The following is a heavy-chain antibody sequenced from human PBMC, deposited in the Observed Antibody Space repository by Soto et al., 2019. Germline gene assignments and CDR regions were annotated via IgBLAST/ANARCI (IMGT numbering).Heavy chain of an antibody. J-gene: IGHJ6*02. CDR2: ISYDGSNK. D-gene: IGHD2-8*01. Sequence: GGSLRLSCAASGFTFSSYAMHWVRQAPGKGLEWVAVISYDGSNKYYADSVKGRFTISRDNSKNTLYLQMNSLRAEDTAVYYCARDFARDIVPAYGMDVWGQGTTVTVXS. CDR3: ARDFARDIVPAYGMDV. CDR1: GFTFSSYA. V-gene: IGHV3-30-3*01.